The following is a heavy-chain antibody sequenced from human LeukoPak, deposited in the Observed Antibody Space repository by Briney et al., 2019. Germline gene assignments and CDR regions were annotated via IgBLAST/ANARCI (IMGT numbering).Heavy chain of an antibody. J-gene: IGHJ3*02. V-gene: IGHV4-31*03. Sequence: SETLSLTCTVSGGSISSGGYYWSWIRQHPGKGLEWIGYIYYSGSTYYNPSLKSRVTISVDTSKNQFSLKLSSVTAADTAVYYCARAPDIVGDAFGIWGQGTMVTVSS. CDR2: IYYSGST. D-gene: IGHD2-15*01. CDR1: GGSISSGGYY. CDR3: ARAPDIVGDAFGI.